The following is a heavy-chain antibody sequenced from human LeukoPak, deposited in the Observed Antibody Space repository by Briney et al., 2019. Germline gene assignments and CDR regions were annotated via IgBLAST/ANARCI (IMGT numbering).Heavy chain of an antibody. Sequence: ASVKVSCKASGGTFSSYAITWVRQAPGQGLEWMGRIIPVLGITNYAQKSQGRVTITADRSTSTAYMELSSLRSEDTAIYYCATEVTATSPFDYWGQGTLVTVSS. CDR1: GGTFSSYA. D-gene: IGHD5-24*01. J-gene: IGHJ4*02. CDR3: ATEVTATSPFDY. CDR2: IIPVLGIT. V-gene: IGHV1-69*04.